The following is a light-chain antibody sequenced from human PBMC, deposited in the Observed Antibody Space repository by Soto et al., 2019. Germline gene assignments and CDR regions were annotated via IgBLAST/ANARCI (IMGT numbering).Light chain of an antibody. CDR2: DAS. CDR3: QQHGDSPIT. CDR1: QSVSSY. J-gene: IGKJ5*01. V-gene: IGKV3-11*01. Sequence: EIVLTQSPATLSLSPGERATLSCRASQSVSSYLAWYQQKPGQAPRLLIYDASNRATGIPARFSGSGSGTDFTLTISSLEPEDFAVYYCQQHGDSPITFGQGTRLEIK.